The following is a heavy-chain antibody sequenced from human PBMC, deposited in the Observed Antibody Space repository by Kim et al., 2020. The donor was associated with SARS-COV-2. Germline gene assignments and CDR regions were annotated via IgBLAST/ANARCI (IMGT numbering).Heavy chain of an antibody. D-gene: IGHD1-26*01. J-gene: IGHJ4*02. CDR2: TGNP. CDR3: ARGGANDY. V-gene: IGHV7-4-1*02. Sequence: TGNPTYAQGFTGRFVFSLDTSVSTAYLQISSLKAEDTAVYYCARGGANDYWGQGTLVTVSS.